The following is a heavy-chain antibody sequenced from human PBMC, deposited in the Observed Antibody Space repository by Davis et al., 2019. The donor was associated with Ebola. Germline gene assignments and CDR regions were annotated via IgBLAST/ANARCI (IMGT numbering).Heavy chain of an antibody. CDR1: GYTFTDYA. D-gene: IGHD3-3*01. CDR2: INAGNGNT. V-gene: IGHV1-3*01. CDR3: ARVGDFWSGYGYYYYYGMDV. J-gene: IGHJ6*02. Sequence: AASVKVSCKASGYTFTDYAIHWVRQAPGQGLEWMGWINAGNGNTRYSHKFQGRVTITRDTSASTAYMELSSLRSEDTAVYYRARVGDFWSGYGYYYYYGMDVWGQGTTVTVSS.